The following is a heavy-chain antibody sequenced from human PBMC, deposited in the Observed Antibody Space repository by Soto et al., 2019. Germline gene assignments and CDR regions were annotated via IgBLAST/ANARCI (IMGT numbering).Heavy chain of an antibody. CDR2: IYYSGST. Sequence: SETLSLTCTVSGGSISSSSYYWGWIRQPPGKRLEWIGSIYYSGSTYYNPSLKSRVTISVDTSKNQFSLKLSSVTAADTAVYYCARQYTMVRGVIYYYYYGMDVRGQGTTVTVSS. J-gene: IGHJ6*02. V-gene: IGHV4-39*01. D-gene: IGHD3-10*01. CDR3: ARQYTMVRGVIYYYYYGMDV. CDR1: GGSISSSSYY.